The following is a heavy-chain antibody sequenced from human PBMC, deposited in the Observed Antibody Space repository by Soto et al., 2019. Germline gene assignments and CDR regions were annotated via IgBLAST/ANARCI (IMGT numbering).Heavy chain of an antibody. D-gene: IGHD3-22*01. CDR2: INAGNGNT. J-gene: IGHJ4*02. CDR1: GYTFTSYA. Sequence: ASVKVSCKASGYTFTSYAMHWVRQAPGQRLEWMGWINAGNGNTKYSRKFQGRVTITRDTSASTAYMELSSLRSEDTAVYYCARGVYYYDSSGYPPSYWGQGTLVTVS. V-gene: IGHV1-3*01. CDR3: ARGVYYYDSSGYPPSY.